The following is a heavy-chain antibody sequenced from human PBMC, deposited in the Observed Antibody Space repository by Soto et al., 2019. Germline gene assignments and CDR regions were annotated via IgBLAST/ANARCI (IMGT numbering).Heavy chain of an antibody. CDR2: ISHDGSKK. CDR1: GFTFISFG. J-gene: IGHJ6*02. Sequence: GGSLRLSCAVSGFTFISFGMHFFRQAPGKWLEWVAVISHDGSKKYHADSVKGRFTISRDNSKNTLYLQMNSLRTEDTALYYCARVRALDYYYGMDVWGQGTTVTVSS. CDR3: ARVRALDYYYGMDV. V-gene: IGHV3-30*03.